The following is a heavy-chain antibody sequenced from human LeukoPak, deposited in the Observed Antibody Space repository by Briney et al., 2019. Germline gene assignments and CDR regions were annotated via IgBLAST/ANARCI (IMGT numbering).Heavy chain of an antibody. CDR2: ISGSGGTT. CDR3: AKALYGGHDY. D-gene: IGHD4/OR15-4a*01. CDR1: GFTFSTYG. J-gene: IGHJ4*02. V-gene: IGHV3-23*01. Sequence: PGGSLRLSCAASGFTFSTYGMNWVRQAPGKGLESVSGISGSGGTTSYADSVKGRFTISRDNSKNTLFLQMNSLRAEDTAVYYCAKALYGGHDYWGQGTLVTVSS.